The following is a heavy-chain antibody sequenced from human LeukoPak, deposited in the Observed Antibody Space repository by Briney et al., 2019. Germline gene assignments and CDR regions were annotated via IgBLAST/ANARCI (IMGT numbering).Heavy chain of an antibody. J-gene: IGHJ5*02. CDR2: FDPEGGET. CDR3: ATQFFTMVRGVISLDRFDP. Sequence: VGSVKVSCKVSGYTLTELSMHWVRQSPGKGLEWMGGFDPEGGETIYAQKFQGRVTMTEDTSTDTAYMELSSLRSEDTAVYYCATQFFTMVRGVISLDRFDPWGQGTLVTVSS. V-gene: IGHV1-24*01. D-gene: IGHD3-10*01. CDR1: GYTLTELS.